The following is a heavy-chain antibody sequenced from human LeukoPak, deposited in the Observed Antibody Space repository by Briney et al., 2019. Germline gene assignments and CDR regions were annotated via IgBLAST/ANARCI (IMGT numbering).Heavy chain of an antibody. D-gene: IGHD3-10*01. Sequence: GGSLRLSCAASGFTFSDYWMHWVRQAPGKGLVWVSRIKDDGGTTNYADSVKGRFTISRDNAKNTLYLQLDSLRAEDTAIYYYARGVARGSGSTQGYWGQGTLVTVSS. CDR1: GFTFSDYW. CDR2: IKDDGGTT. J-gene: IGHJ4*02. V-gene: IGHV3-74*01. CDR3: ARGVARGSGSTQGY.